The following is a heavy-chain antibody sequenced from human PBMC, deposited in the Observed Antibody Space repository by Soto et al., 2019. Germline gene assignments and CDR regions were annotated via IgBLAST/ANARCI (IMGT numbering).Heavy chain of an antibody. CDR1: GYTFTSYG. Sequence: GASVKVSCKASGYTFTSYGISWVRQAPGQGLEWMGWISAYNGNTNYAQKLQGRVTMTTDTSTSTAYMELRSLRSDDTAVYYCARGTSSGYSSSWSSEYMDVWGKGTTVTVSS. J-gene: IGHJ6*03. CDR3: ARGTSSGYSSSWSSEYMDV. D-gene: IGHD6-13*01. V-gene: IGHV1-18*01. CDR2: ISAYNGNT.